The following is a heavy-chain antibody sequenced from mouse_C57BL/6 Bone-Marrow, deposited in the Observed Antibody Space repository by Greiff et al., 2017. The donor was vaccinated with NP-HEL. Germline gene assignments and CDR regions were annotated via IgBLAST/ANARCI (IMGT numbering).Heavy chain of an antibody. CDR3: ARDDYGSSYVN. J-gene: IGHJ2*01. V-gene: IGHV1-76*01. Sequence: VQLQQSGAELVRPGASVKLSCKASGYTFTDYYINWVKQRPGQGLEWIARIYPGCGNTYYNKKFKGKATLTAEKSSSTAYMQLSSLTSEDSAVYCCARDDYGSSYVNWGQGTTLTVSS. D-gene: IGHD1-1*01. CDR2: IYPGCGNT. CDR1: GYTFTDYY.